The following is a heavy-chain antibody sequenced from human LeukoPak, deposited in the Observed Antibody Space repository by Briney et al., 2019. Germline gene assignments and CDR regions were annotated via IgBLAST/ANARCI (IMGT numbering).Heavy chain of an antibody. D-gene: IGHD3-22*01. CDR3: ARVDYYDSSGYLYAFDI. CDR1: GYTFTNYD. CDR2: MNPNSGNT. V-gene: IGHV1-8*02. J-gene: IGHJ3*02. Sequence: GASVKVSCKASGYTFTNYDINWVRQATGQGLEWMGYMNPNSGNTGYAQKFQGRVTMTRNTSISTAYMELSSLRSEDTAVYYCARVDYYDSSGYLYAFDIWGQGTMVTVSS.